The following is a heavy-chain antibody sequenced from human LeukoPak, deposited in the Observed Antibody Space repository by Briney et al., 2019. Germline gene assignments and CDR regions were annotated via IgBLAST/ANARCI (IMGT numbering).Heavy chain of an antibody. Sequence: SETLSLTCAVYGGSFSGYYWSWIRLPPGKGLGWIGEINHSGSTNYNPSLKSRVTISVDTSKNQFSLKLSSVTAADTAVYYCARVPGYSRSRGAFDIWGQGAMVTVSS. V-gene: IGHV4-34*01. D-gene: IGHD6-13*01. CDR3: ARVPGYSRSRGAFDI. J-gene: IGHJ3*02. CDR2: INHSGST. CDR1: GGSFSGYY.